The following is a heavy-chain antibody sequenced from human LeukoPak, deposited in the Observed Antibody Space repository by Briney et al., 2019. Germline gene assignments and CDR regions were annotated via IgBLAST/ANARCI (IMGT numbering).Heavy chain of an antibody. Sequence: GRSLRLSCAASGFTFSSYAMHWVRQAPGQRLEWMGWINAGNGNTKYSQKFQGRVTITRDTSASTAYMELSSLRSEDTAVYYCARGGMDSSGYAPFDYWGQGTLVTVSS. CDR3: ARGGMDSSGYAPFDY. V-gene: IGHV1-3*01. CDR1: GFTFSSYA. J-gene: IGHJ4*02. D-gene: IGHD6-19*01. CDR2: INAGNGNT.